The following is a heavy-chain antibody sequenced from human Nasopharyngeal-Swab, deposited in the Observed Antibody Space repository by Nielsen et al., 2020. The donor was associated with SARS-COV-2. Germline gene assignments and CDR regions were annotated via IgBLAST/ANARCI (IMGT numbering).Heavy chain of an antibody. D-gene: IGHD3-22*01. CDR3: ARDYYYDSSGPLDY. Sequence: LRLSCTVSGGSISSGSYYWSWIRQPAGKGLEWIGRIYTSGITNYNPSLKRRVTISVATSKNQFSLKLSSVTAADTAVYYCARDYYYDSSGPLDYWGQGTLVTVSS. CDR1: GGSISSGSYY. J-gene: IGHJ4*02. CDR2: IYTSGIT. V-gene: IGHV4-61*02.